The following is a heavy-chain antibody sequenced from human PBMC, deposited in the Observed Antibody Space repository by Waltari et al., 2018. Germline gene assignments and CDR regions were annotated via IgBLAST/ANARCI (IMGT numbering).Heavy chain of an antibody. CDR1: GGSISSHY. CDR3: AGSSWYANWFDP. V-gene: IGHV4-59*11. D-gene: IGHD6-13*01. J-gene: IGHJ5*02. CDR2: IYYSGST. Sequence: QVQLQESGPGLVKPSETLSLTCTVSGGSISSHYWSWIRQPPGKGLEWIGYIYYSGSTNSNPSLKSRVTISVDTSKNQFSLKLSAVTAADTAVYYCAGSSWYANWFDPWGQGTLVTVSS.